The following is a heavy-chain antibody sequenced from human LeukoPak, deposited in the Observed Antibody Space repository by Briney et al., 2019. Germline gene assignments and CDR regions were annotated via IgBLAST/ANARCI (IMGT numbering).Heavy chain of an antibody. V-gene: IGHV3-66*02. Sequence: GGPLRLSCAASGFTVSNNYMSWVRQAPGKGLEWVSVIYSGDNTYYVESVKCRFTISRDNSKNTLFLQMNRLRAEDTAVYYCAGRRVLDASFDYWGQGTLVTVSS. CDR3: AGRRVLDASFDY. D-gene: IGHD3-16*01. CDR1: GFTVSNNY. J-gene: IGHJ4*02. CDR2: IYSGDNT.